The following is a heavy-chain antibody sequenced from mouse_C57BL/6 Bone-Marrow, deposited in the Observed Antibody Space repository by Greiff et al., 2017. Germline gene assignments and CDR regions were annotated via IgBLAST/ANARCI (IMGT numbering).Heavy chain of an antibody. D-gene: IGHD1-1*01. J-gene: IGHJ3*01. Sequence: VQLQQPGAELVKPGASVKLSCKASGYTFTSYWMHWVKQRPGQGLEWIGMIHPNSGSTNYNEKFKSKATLTVDKSSSTAYMQLSGLASEDSAVYYCARAYGSSFLWFAYWGQGTLVTVSA. CDR1: GYTFTSYW. CDR2: IHPNSGST. V-gene: IGHV1-64*01. CDR3: ARAYGSSFLWFAY.